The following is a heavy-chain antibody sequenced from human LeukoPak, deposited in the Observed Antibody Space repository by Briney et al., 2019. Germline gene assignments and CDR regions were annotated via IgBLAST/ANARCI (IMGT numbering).Heavy chain of an antibody. CDR1: GGTFGSYA. CDR2: IIPIFGTA. D-gene: IGHD2-2*01. Sequence: SVKVSCKASGGTFGSYAISWVRQAPGQGLEWMGGIIPIFGTANYAQKFQGRGTITADESTSTAYMELSSLRYEDTAVYYCARTPGGDIVVVPAAILFGWFDPWGQGTLVTVSS. J-gene: IGHJ5*02. V-gene: IGHV1-69*01. CDR3: ARTPGGDIVVVPAAILFGWFDP.